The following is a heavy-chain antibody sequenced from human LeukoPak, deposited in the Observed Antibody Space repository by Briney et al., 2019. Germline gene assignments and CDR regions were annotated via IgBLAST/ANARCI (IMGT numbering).Heavy chain of an antibody. J-gene: IGHJ6*04. D-gene: IGHD2-2*01. CDR2: ISSSSSTI. Sequence: GGSLRLSCAASGFTFSSYSMNWVRQAPGKGLEWVSYISSSSSTIYYADSVKGRFTISRDNAKNSLYLQMNSLRAEDTAVYYCARSSDIVVVPGAMDVWGKGTTVTVSS. CDR3: ARSSDIVVVPGAMDV. V-gene: IGHV3-48*01. CDR1: GFTFSSYS.